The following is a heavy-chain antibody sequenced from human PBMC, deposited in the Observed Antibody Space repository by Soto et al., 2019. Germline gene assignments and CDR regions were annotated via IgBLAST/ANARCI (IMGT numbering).Heavy chain of an antibody. CDR1: GGSISSGGYS. V-gene: IGHV4-30-2*01. CDR2: IYHSGST. J-gene: IGHJ4*02. Sequence: TLSLTCAVSGGSISSGGYSWSWIRQPPGKGLEWIGYIYHSGSTYYNPSLKSRVTISVDRSKNQFSLKLSSVTAADTAVYYCARGDLYYYDSSGIPFDYWGQGTLVTVSS. D-gene: IGHD3-22*01. CDR3: ARGDLYYYDSSGIPFDY.